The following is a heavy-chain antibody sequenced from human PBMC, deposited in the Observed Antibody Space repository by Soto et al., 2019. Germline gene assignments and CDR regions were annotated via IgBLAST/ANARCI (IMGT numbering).Heavy chain of an antibody. V-gene: IGHV3-21*01. Sequence: EVQLVESGGGLVKPGGSLRLSCAASGFTFSSYSMNWVRQAPGKGLEWVSSISSSSSYIYYADSVKGRFTISRDNAKNSLYLQMNSLRAEDTAVYYCAREGGVQFGSLRSLYYFDYWGQGTLVTVSS. CDR1: GFTFSSYS. CDR2: ISSSSSYI. J-gene: IGHJ4*02. D-gene: IGHD3-10*01. CDR3: AREGGVQFGSLRSLYYFDY.